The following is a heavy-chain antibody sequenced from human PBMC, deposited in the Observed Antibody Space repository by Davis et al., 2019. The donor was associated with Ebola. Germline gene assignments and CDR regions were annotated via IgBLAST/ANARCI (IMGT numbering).Heavy chain of an antibody. V-gene: IGHV4-4*02. CDR1: GGSISSSNW. Sequence: MPSETLSLTCAVSGGSISSSNWWSWVRQPPGKGLEWIGEIYHSGSTNYNLSLKSRVTISVDKSKNQFSLKLSSVTAADTAVYYCARVSEDYGDWRFDYWGQGTLVTVSS. J-gene: IGHJ4*02. D-gene: IGHD4-17*01. CDR3: ARVSEDYGDWRFDY. CDR2: IYHSGST.